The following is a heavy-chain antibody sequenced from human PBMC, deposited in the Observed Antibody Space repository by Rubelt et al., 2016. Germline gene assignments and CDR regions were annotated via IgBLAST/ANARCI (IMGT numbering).Heavy chain of an antibody. CDR3: AKQGGGDFWSGYYIAGARFDY. CDR2: ISGSGGST. J-gene: IGHJ4*02. CDR1: GFTFSSYA. V-gene: IGHV3-23*01. D-gene: IGHD3-3*01. Sequence: EVQLLESGGGLVQPGGSLRLSCAASGFTFSSYAMSWVRQAPGKGLEWVSDISGSGGSTYYADSVKGRFTNSRGKSKNTLYLQMNILRAEDTAVYYCAKQGGGDFWSGYYIAGARFDYWGQGTLVTVSS.